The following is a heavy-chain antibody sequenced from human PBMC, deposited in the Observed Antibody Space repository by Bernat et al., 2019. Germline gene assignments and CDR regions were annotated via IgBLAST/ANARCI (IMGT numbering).Heavy chain of an antibody. CDR2: IYYSRST. CDR3: ARNPGATPLFDY. V-gene: IGHV4-39*01. J-gene: IGHJ4*02. CDR1: GGSISSSSYY. D-gene: IGHD4/OR15-4a*01. Sequence: QLQLQESGPGLVKPSETLSLTCTVSGGSISSSSYYWGWIRQPPGKGLEWIGSIYYSRSTYYNPSLKSRVTISVDTSKNQFSLKLSSVTAADTAVYYCARNPGATPLFDYWGQGTLVTVSS.